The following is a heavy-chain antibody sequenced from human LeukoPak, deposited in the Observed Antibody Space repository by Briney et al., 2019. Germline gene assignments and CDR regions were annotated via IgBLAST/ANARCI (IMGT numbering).Heavy chain of an antibody. CDR1: GYTFTSYY. Sequence: ASVKVSCKASGYTFTSYYMHWVRQAPGQGLEWMGIINPSGGSTSYAQKFQGRVTMTKDTSTSTVYMELSSLRSEDTAVYYCARDGEIAVAGPGGGYWGQGTLVTVSS. J-gene: IGHJ4*02. D-gene: IGHD6-19*01. CDR3: ARDGEIAVAGPGGGY. V-gene: IGHV1-46*01. CDR2: INPSGGST.